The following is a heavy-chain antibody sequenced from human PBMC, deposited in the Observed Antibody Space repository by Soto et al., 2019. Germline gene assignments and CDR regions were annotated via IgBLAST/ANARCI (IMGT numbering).Heavy chain of an antibody. V-gene: IGHV3-30-3*01. CDR3: ARDPPEFGIEENDY. D-gene: IGHD1-26*01. CDR1: GFTFSSYA. J-gene: IGHJ4*02. CDR2: ISYDGSNK. Sequence: GGSLRLSCAASGFTFSSYAMHWVRQAPGKGLEWVAVISYDGSNKYYADSVKGRFTISRDNSKNTLYLQMNSLRAEDTAVYYCARDPPEFGIEENDYWGQGTLVTVSS.